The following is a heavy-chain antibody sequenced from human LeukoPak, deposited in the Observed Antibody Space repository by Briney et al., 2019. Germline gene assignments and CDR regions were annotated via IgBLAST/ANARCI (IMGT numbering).Heavy chain of an antibody. CDR2: IYHSGST. V-gene: IGHV4-30-2*01. D-gene: IGHD1-26*01. CDR3: ARQSPELSDAFDI. Sequence: SETLSLTCTVSGGSISSGGYYWSWIRQPPGKGLEWIGYIYHSGSTYYNPSLKSRVTISVDRSKNQFSLKLSSVTAADTAVYYCARQSPELSDAFDIWGQGTMVTVSS. J-gene: IGHJ3*02. CDR1: GGSISSGGYY.